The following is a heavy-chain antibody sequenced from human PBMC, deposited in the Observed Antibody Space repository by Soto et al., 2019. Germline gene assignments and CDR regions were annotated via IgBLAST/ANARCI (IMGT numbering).Heavy chain of an antibody. D-gene: IGHD2-15*01. CDR3: ARGIATGQLDP. V-gene: IGHV1-3*01. J-gene: IGHJ5*02. CDR2: INPDNGNA. CDR1: GYTFTRYT. Sequence: ASVKVSCKASGYTFTRYTMNWVRQAPGQRLEWMGWINPDNGNAKSSQKFQDRVIITRDTSASTAYMDLSSLRSEDTAVYYCARGIATGQLDPWGQGTLVTVSS.